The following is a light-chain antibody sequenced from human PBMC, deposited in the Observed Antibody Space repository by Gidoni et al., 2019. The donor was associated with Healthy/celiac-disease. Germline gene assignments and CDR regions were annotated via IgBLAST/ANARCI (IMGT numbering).Light chain of an antibody. Sequence: EIVLTQSPATLSLSPGERATLSCRASQSVSSYLAWYQQKPGQAPRLLIYDASNRATGIPARFSGSGSGTDFTLTISSLEPEDFAVYYCQQRSNWQGTFGQXTRLEIK. J-gene: IGKJ5*01. V-gene: IGKV3-11*01. CDR2: DAS. CDR3: QQRSNWQGT. CDR1: QSVSSY.